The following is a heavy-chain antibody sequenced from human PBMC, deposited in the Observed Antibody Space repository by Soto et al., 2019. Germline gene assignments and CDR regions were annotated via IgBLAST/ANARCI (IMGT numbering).Heavy chain of an antibody. CDR2: ISSSSSYI. D-gene: IGHD1-7*01. CDR1: GFTFSSYS. CDR3: AREEYNWNYGHYYYYYYMDV. Sequence: GGSLRLSCAASGFTFSSYSMNWVRQAPGKGLEWVSSISSSSSYIYYADSVKGRFTISRDNAKNSLYLQMNSLRAEDTAVYYCAREEYNWNYGHYYYYYYMDVWGKGTTVTVSS. V-gene: IGHV3-21*01. J-gene: IGHJ6*03.